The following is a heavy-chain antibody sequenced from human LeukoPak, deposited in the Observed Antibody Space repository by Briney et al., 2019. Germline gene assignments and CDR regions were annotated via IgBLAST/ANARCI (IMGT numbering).Heavy chain of an antibody. V-gene: IGHV3-15*01. CDR2: IKSKTDGGTT. CDR1: GFTFSNAW. Sequence: PGGSLRLSCSASGFTFSNAWMSWVRQAPGKGLEWVGRIKSKTDGGTTDYAAPVKGRFTISRDDSKNTLYLQMNSLKTEDTAVYYCTTGWPSADFDYWGQGTLVTVSS. J-gene: IGHJ4*02. CDR3: TTGWPSADFDY.